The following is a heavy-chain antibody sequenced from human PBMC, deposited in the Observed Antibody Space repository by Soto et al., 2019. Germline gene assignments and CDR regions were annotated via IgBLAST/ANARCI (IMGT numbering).Heavy chain of an antibody. D-gene: IGHD3-3*01. Sequence: PSETLSLTCTVSGGSISSSSNHWGWIRQPPGKGLEWIGNIYYSENTYYNPSLKSRVTISVDTSKNQFSLRLSSVTAADTAVYYCARTIFGVVIPYYYYYMDVWGKGTTVTVSS. CDR2: IYYSENT. CDR3: ARTIFGVVIPYYYYYMDV. V-gene: IGHV4-39*01. J-gene: IGHJ6*03. CDR1: GGSISSSSNH.